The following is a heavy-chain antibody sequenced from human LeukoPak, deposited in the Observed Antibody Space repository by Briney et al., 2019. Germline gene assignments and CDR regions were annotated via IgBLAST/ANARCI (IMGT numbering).Heavy chain of an antibody. J-gene: IGHJ4*02. CDR2: ISYDGSKK. Sequence: GRSLRLSCAASGFTFSSYGMHRVRQAPGKGLEWVAVISYDGSKKYYADSYVDSVKGRFTISRDNSKNTVYLQMNSLRAEDTAVYYCARVPQFRWSMTDYWGQGTLVTVSS. CDR3: ARVPQFRWSMTDY. V-gene: IGHV3-30*03. D-gene: IGHD6-13*01. CDR1: GFTFSSYG.